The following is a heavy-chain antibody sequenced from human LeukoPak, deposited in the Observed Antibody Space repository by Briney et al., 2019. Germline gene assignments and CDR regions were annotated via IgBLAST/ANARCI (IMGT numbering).Heavy chain of an antibody. CDR1: GITFDDYA. CDR2: MSWSSGSI. D-gene: IGHD3-9*01. Sequence: PGRSLRLSCAASGITFDDYAMHWVRHAPGKGLEWVSGMSWSSGSIGYADSVKGRFTISRDNANNSVYLHMSTLRAEDSAVYFCARQTAGYYSPFDYWGQGTLVTVSS. V-gene: IGHV3-9*01. CDR3: ARQTAGYYSPFDY. J-gene: IGHJ4*02.